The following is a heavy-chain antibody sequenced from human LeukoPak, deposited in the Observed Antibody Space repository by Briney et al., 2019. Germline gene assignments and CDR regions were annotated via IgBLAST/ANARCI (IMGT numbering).Heavy chain of an antibody. CDR3: ARDVSGYDSGTYNWFDP. V-gene: IGHV4-30-4*01. Sequence: SETLSLTCTVSGDSISSGAYYWSWIRQPPGKGLEWIGYIYYSGSTYYNPSLKSRVTISVDTSKNQFSLKLSSVTAADTAVYYCARDVSGYDSGTYNWFDPWGQGTLVTVSS. CDR2: IYYSGST. J-gene: IGHJ5*02. D-gene: IGHD5-12*01. CDR1: GDSISSGAYY.